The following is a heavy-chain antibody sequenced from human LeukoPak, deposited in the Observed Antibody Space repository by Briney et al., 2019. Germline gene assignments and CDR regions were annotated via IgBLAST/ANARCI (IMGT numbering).Heavy chain of an antibody. J-gene: IGHJ4*02. CDR2: ISAYNGNT. V-gene: IGHV1-18*01. CDR3: ARGRYCSSTSCPYFDY. CDR1: GYTFTSYG. Sequence: ASVKVSCEASGYTFTSYGISWVRQAPGQGLEWMGWISAYNGNTNYAQKLQGRVTMTTDTSTSTAYMELRSLRSDDTAVYYCARGRYCSSTSCPYFDYWGQGTLVTVSS. D-gene: IGHD2-2*01.